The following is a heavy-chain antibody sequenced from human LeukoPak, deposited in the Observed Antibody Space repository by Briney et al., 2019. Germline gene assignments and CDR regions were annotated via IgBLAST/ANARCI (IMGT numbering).Heavy chain of an antibody. V-gene: IGHV3-15*01. CDR2: IKSKTDGGTT. CDR3: TTDLYDYGDYVGGYFDY. D-gene: IGHD4-17*01. CDR1: GFTFSNAW. Sequence: GGSLRLSCAASGFTFSNAWMSWVRQAPGKGLEWVGRIKSKTDGGTTDYAAPVKGRLTISRDDSKNTLYLQMNSLKTEDTAVYYCTTDLYDYGDYVGGYFDYWGQGTLVTVSS. J-gene: IGHJ4*02.